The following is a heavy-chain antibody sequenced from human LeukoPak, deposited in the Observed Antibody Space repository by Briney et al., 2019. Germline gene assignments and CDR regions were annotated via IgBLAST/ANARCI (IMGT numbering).Heavy chain of an antibody. CDR2: ISSSSSTI. CDR1: GFSFSTYT. D-gene: IGHD6-19*01. Sequence: PGRSLRLSCAASGFSFSTYTMNWVRQAPGKGLEWVSYISSSSSTIYYADSVKGRFTISRDNAKNSLYLQMNSLRTEDTAMYYCARGRAVTGSTVIDYWGQGTLVTVSS. J-gene: IGHJ4*02. V-gene: IGHV3-48*01. CDR3: ARGRAVTGSTVIDY.